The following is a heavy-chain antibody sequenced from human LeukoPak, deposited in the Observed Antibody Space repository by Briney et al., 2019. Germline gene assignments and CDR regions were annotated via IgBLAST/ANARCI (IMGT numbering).Heavy chain of an antibody. Sequence: PSETLSLTCTVSGGSISSYYWSWIRQPPGKGLEWIGYIYYSGSTNYNPSLKSRVTISVDTSKNQFSLKLSSVTAADTVVYYCARGGFGVAGTGFYYWGQGTLVAVSS. J-gene: IGHJ4*02. CDR3: ARGGFGVAGTGFYY. D-gene: IGHD6-19*01. CDR2: IYYSGST. V-gene: IGHV4-59*01. CDR1: GGSISSYY.